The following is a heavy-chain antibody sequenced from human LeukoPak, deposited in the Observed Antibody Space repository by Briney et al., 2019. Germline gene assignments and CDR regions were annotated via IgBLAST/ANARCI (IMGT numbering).Heavy chain of an antibody. CDR3: ARGRLLMWFDP. V-gene: IGHV4-34*01. J-gene: IGHJ5*02. CDR1: GGSFSGYY. Sequence: SETLSLTCAVYGGSFSGYYWSWIRQPPGKGLEWIGEINHSGSTNYNPSLKSRVTISVDTSKKQFSLKLSSVTAADTAVHYCARGRLLMWFDPWGQGTLVTVSS. D-gene: IGHD3-16*01. CDR2: INHSGST.